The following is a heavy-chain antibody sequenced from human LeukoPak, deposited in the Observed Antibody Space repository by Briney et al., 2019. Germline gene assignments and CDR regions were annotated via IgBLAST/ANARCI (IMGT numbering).Heavy chain of an antibody. CDR1: GYSISSGYY. V-gene: IGHV4-38-2*02. CDR2: NFHSGTT. J-gene: IGHJ6*03. CDR3: AKSIASAGTNSCYYMDV. Sequence: SETLSLTCTVSGYSISSGYYRGWIRPPPGKRLEWIGSNFHSGTTHYNPSLKSRVTISVDTSKNQFSLRLSSVTAADTAVYFCAKSIASAGTNSCYYMDVWGTGTTVTVSS. D-gene: IGHD6-13*01.